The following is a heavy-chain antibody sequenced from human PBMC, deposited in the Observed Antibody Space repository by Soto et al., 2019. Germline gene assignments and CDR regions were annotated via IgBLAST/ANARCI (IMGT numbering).Heavy chain of an antibody. D-gene: IGHD6-19*01. J-gene: IGHJ6*02. CDR3: AKDETAVAGTFYYYYGMDV. Sequence: GGSLRLSCAASGFTFSSYAMSWVRQAPGKGLEWVSAISGSGGSTYYADSVKGRFTISRDNSKNTLYLQMNSLRAEDTAVYYCAKDETAVAGTFYYYYGMDVWGQGTTVTVSS. CDR1: GFTFSSYA. CDR2: ISGSGGST. V-gene: IGHV3-23*01.